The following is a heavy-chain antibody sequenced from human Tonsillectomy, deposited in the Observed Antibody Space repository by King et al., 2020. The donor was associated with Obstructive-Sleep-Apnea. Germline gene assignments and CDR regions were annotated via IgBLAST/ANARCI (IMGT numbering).Heavy chain of an antibody. CDR3: GRGGGGWSDSFQH. CDR1: GNTISGGYY. D-gene: IGHD6-19*01. J-gene: IGHJ1*01. V-gene: IGHV4-38-2*01. Sequence: QLQESGPGLGKPSETLSLTCSVSGNTISGGYYWGWIRQPPGKGLEWIGSIHHSGTTYYNPSLKSRVTISIDTSKDQFSLRLNSLTAADTAIYYCGRGGGGWSDSFQHWGQGTLVPVSS. CDR2: IHHSGTT.